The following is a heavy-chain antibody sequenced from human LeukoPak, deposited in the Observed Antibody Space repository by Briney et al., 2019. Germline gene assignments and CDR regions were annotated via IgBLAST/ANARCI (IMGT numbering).Heavy chain of an antibody. CDR3: AGDPLTMVRGVILYGMDV. J-gene: IGHJ6*04. CDR1: GGSFSGYY. Sequence: SETLSLTRAVYGGSFSGYYWSWIRQPPGKGLEWIGEINHSGSTNYNPSLKSRVAISVDTSKNQFSLKLSSVTAADTAVYYCAGDPLTMVRGVILYGMDVWGKGTTVTVSS. CDR2: INHSGST. V-gene: IGHV4-34*01. D-gene: IGHD3-10*01.